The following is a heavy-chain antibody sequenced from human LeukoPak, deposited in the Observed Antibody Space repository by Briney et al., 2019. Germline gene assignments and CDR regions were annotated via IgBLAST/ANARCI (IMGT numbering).Heavy chain of an antibody. Sequence: GRSLRLSCAASGFTFSSYAMHWVRQAPGKGLEWVAVISYDGSNKYYADSVKGRFTISRDNSKNTLYLQMNSLRAEDTAVYYCAGGMATITNFDYWGQGTLVTVSS. CDR3: AGGMATITNFDY. J-gene: IGHJ4*02. CDR2: ISYDGSNK. CDR1: GFTFSSYA. V-gene: IGHV3-30-3*01. D-gene: IGHD5-24*01.